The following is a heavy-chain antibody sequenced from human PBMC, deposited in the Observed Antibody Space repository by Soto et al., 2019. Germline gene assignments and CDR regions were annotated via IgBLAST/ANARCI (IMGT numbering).Heavy chain of an antibody. Sequence: QVQLVESGGGVVQPGRSLRLSCAASGFTFSSYGMHWVRQAPGKGLEWVAVIWDDGSNKYYADSVKGRFTISRDNSKNTLYLHMNSLRAEEAAVYYCARDAVGEQTVIDFNYYYYMDVWGKGTTVTVSS. D-gene: IGHD3-16*01. CDR1: GFTFSSYG. CDR3: ARDAVGEQTVIDFNYYYYMDV. J-gene: IGHJ6*03. V-gene: IGHV3-33*01. CDR2: IWDDGSNK.